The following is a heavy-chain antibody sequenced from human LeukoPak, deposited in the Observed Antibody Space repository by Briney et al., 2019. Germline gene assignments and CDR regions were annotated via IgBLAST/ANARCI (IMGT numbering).Heavy chain of an antibody. CDR3: VREECSSTSCYGAFDI. V-gene: IGHV1-69*05. D-gene: IGHD2-2*01. Sequence: GASVKVSCKASGGTFSSYAISWVRQAPGQGLEWMGGIIPIFGTANYAQKFQGRVTITTDESTSTAYMELSSLRSEDTAVYYCVREECSSTSCYGAFDIWGQGTMVTVSS. CDR2: IIPIFGTA. J-gene: IGHJ3*02. CDR1: GGTFSSYA.